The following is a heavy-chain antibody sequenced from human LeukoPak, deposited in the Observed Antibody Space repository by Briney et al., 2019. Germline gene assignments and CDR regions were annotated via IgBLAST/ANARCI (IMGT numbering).Heavy chain of an antibody. CDR2: INYNGRNN. V-gene: IGHV3-30*02. CDR1: GFTFSSYG. Sequence: PGGSLRLSCAASGFTFSSYGMHWVRQAPGKGLEWASFINYNGRNNYYADSVKGRFTISRDSSKNTLSLQMNSLRDEDTSVYYCAKDSPIYYIDYWGQGTLVTVPS. CDR3: AKDSPIYYIDY. J-gene: IGHJ4*02. D-gene: IGHD3-10*01.